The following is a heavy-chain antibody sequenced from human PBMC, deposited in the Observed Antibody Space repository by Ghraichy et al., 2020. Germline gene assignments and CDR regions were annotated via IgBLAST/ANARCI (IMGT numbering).Heavy chain of an antibody. CDR3: ARWDPTGIVVVPAATGGFDY. CDR2: IYYSGST. V-gene: IGHV4-59*08. CDR1: GGPISSYY. J-gene: IGHJ4*02. Sequence: SETLSRTCTVSGGPISSYYWSWIRQPPGKGLEWIGYIYYSGSTNYNPSLKSRVTISVDTSKNQFSRKLSSVTAADTAVYYCARWDPTGIVVVPAATGGFDYWGQGTLVTVSS. D-gene: IGHD2-2*01.